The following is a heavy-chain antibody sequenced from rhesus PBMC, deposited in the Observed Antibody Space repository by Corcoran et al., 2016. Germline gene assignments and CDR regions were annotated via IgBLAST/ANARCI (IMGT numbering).Heavy chain of an antibody. CDR2: IHGSGNST. J-gene: IGHJ4*01. D-gene: IGHD5-42*01. CDR3: ARDWDTGIFDY. Sequence: QVQLQESGPGLVKPLETLSLHCAVSGGSISSNYWSWLPQPPGKGLEWIGYIHGSGNSTNYNPSLKSRVTLSVDTSKNQFSLKLSSVTAADTAVYYCARDWDTGIFDYWGQGVLVTVSS. V-gene: IGHV4S11*01. CDR1: GGSISSNY.